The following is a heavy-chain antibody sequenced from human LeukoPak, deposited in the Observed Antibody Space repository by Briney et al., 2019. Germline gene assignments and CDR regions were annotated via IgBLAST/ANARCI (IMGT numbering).Heavy chain of an antibody. CDR2: ISNSGDIT. V-gene: IGHV3-23*01. Sequence: GGSLRLSCAASGFTFSNYAMSWVRQAPGKGLEWVSAISNSGDITYYADSVKGRFTISRDNSKNTLYLQMNSLRAEDTAVYYCARGFDGMDVWGQGTTVTASS. J-gene: IGHJ6*02. CDR3: ARGFDGMDV. CDR1: GFTFSNYA.